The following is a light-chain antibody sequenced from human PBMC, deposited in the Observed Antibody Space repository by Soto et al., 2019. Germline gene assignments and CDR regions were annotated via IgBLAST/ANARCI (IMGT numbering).Light chain of an antibody. J-gene: IGLJ2*01. CDR3: SSYTTSSTLV. CDR1: SSDVGGYNF. Sequence: QSALTQPASVSGSPGQSITISCTGTSSDVGGYNFVSWYQQLPGKAPKLMIYDVSNRPSGVSNRFSGSKSGNTASLTISGLQAEDEADYYCSSYTTSSTLVFGGGTKLTV. CDR2: DVS. V-gene: IGLV2-14*01.